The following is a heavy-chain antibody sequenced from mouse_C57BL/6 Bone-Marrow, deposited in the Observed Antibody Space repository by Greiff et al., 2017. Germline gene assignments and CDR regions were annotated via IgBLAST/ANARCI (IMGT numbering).Heavy chain of an antibody. CDR3: ARTDSYGYRWFAY. Sequence: QVQLQQPGAELVKPGASVKLSCKASGYTFTSYWMHWVKQRPGRGLEWIGRIDPSSGGTKYNEKFKSKATLTVDKPSSTAYMQLSSLTSEDSAVYYCARTDSYGYRWFAYWGQGTLVTVSA. D-gene: IGHD3-3*01. CDR2: IDPSSGGT. CDR1: GYTFTSYW. V-gene: IGHV1-62-3*01. J-gene: IGHJ3*01.